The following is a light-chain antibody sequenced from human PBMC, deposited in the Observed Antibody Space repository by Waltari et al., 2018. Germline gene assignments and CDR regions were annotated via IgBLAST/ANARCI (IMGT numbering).Light chain of an antibody. CDR3: GTWDSSLSGAV. CDR1: SSNIGHNY. Sequence: QSVLTQPPSVSAAPGQRVTISCSGGSSNIGHNYVSWYRQFPGTAPKLLIYEDSERPSGIPGRFPGSKSGTSATLDITGLQAGDEADYYCGTWDSSLSGAVFGGGTHLTVL. J-gene: IGLJ7*01. V-gene: IGLV1-51*02. CDR2: EDS.